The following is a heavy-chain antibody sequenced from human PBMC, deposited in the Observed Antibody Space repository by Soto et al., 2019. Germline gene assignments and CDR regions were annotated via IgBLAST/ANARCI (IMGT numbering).Heavy chain of an antibody. CDR2: ISYDGRNK. Sequence: LRLSCAASGFTFSSYAMHWVRQAPGKGLEWVAVISYDGRNKYYADSVKGRFTISRDNSKNTLYLQMSSLRAEDTAVYYCVKDGSSGWPYYYGMDVWGQGTTVTVSS. J-gene: IGHJ6*02. CDR1: GFTFSSYA. D-gene: IGHD6-19*01. V-gene: IGHV3-30*18. CDR3: VKDGSSGWPYYYGMDV.